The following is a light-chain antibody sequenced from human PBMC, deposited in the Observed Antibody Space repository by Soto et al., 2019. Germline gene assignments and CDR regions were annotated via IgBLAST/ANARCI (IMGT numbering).Light chain of an antibody. V-gene: IGKV3-15*01. J-gene: IGKJ5*01. CDR1: QSVRSK. Sequence: EIVLTQSPASLSVSPGERATLSCRASQSVRSKVAWYQQKPGQAPSLVLYETYIRATGIPARFSGSGFRTEFTLSIGSLRPVSFKIYPGPLYKLWFSISFLQGTRLEIK. CDR3: PLYKLWFSIS. CDR2: ETY.